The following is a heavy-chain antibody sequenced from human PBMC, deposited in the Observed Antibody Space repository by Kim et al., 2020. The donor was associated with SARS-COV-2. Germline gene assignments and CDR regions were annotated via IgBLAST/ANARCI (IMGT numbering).Heavy chain of an antibody. Sequence: GGSLRLSCTSSGFTFGDYAMSWFRQAPGKGPEWVGFIRSKSYGGTTEYAASVKGRFTISRDDSKSIAYLQMDSVKIEDAAVFYCARGMTMLRGVLSRPYYFDSWGQGTLVTVSS. J-gene: IGHJ4*02. CDR2: IRSKSYGGTT. V-gene: IGHV3-49*03. CDR3: ARGMTMLRGVLSRPYYFDS. D-gene: IGHD3-10*01. CDR1: GFTFGDYA.